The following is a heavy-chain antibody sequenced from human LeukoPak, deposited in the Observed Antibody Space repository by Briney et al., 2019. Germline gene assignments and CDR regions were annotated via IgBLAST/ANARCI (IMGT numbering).Heavy chain of an antibody. CDR2: IYSGGST. CDR3: ARGQGYSSGWYGIYFDY. Sequence: GRSLRLSCAASGFTVSSNYMSWVRQAPGKGLEWVSVIYSGGSTYYADSVKGRFTISRDNSENTLYLQMNSLRAEDTAVYYCARGQGYSSGWYGIYFDYWGQGTLVTVSS. J-gene: IGHJ4*02. V-gene: IGHV3-66*01. CDR1: GFTVSSNY. D-gene: IGHD6-19*01.